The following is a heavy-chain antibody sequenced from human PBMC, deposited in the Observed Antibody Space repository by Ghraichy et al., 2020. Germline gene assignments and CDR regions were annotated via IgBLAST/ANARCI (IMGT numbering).Heavy chain of an antibody. Sequence: GESLNISCTASGFGFGVFWMSWVRQAPGKGLEWVATIKHDGSKNYYVDSVKGRFTISRANANTSLSLQMNGLKVEDTAVYYCARDGSYSSGWYGFDKWGQGTLVTVSS. V-gene: IGHV3-7*03. CDR3: ARDGSYSSGWYGFDK. D-gene: IGHD6-19*01. CDR2: IKHDGSKN. J-gene: IGHJ4*02. CDR1: GFGFGVFW.